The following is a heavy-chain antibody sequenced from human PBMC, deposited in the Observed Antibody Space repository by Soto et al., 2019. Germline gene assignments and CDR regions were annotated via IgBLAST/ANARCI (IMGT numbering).Heavy chain of an antibody. J-gene: IGHJ4*02. CDR1: GFTFSSSA. V-gene: IGHV3-23*01. CDR2: SSASGGST. Sequence: QPGGSLRLSCTASGFTFSSSAMSWVRQAPGKGLEWVSISSASGGSTYHADSVKGRFSISRDNSKNTLYLQMTRLRTEDTAVYYCANGGRWLDDHFDYWGQGALVTVSS. D-gene: IGHD6-19*01. CDR3: ANGGRWLDDHFDY.